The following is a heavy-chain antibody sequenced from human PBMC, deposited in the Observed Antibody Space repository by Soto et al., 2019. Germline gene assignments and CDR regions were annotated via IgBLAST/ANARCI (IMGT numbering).Heavy chain of an antibody. CDR1: GASITYGGYS. V-gene: IGHV4-30-2*01. J-gene: IGHJ4*02. CDR3: VRGGGYDSFDF. Sequence: SETRSRTWTVSGASITYGGYSWMWIRQTPVKGLDWIGYINHLETTFYSPSLESRLTLSIDRTKNPFFLSLSSMTAADKAVYYCVRGGGYDSFDFWGQGIQVTVSS. D-gene: IGHD2-15*01. CDR2: INHLETT.